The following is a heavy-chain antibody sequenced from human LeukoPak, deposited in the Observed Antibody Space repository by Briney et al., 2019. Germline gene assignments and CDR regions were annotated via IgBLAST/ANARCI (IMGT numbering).Heavy chain of an antibody. V-gene: IGHV3-7*01. J-gene: IGHJ4*02. CDR2: IKQDGREK. CDR3: ARFRTAMQLWKGYYFDY. D-gene: IGHD5-18*01. Sequence: PGGSLRLSCGASGFTFSSYWMSWVRQAPGKGLEWVANIKQDGREKYYVDSVKGRFTISRDNAKNSLYLQVNSLRAEDTAVYYCARFRTAMQLWKGYYFDYWGQGTLVTVSS. CDR1: GFTFSSYW.